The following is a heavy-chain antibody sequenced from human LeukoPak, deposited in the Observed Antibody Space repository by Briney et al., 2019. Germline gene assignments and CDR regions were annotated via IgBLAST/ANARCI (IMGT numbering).Heavy chain of an antibody. Sequence: AGGSLRLSCAASGFTFSSYNMNWVRQAPGKGLEWVSYISSSSTATFYADSVKGRFTISRDNAKNSLYLQMNSLRDEDTAVYYCARRSSGWGGLDYWGQGTLVTVSS. CDR2: ISSSSTAT. V-gene: IGHV3-48*02. CDR3: ARRSSGWGGLDY. J-gene: IGHJ4*02. CDR1: GFTFSSYN. D-gene: IGHD6-19*01.